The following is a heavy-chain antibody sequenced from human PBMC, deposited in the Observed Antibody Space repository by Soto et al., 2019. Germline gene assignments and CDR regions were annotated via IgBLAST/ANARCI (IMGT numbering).Heavy chain of an antibody. V-gene: IGHV1-69*08. D-gene: IGHD4-17*01. CDR1: GNTFSTYT. CDR2: VIPLFDKT. J-gene: IGHJ4*02. Sequence: QVPLVQSGPEVKKPGSSVKVSCKASGNTFSTYTINWVRQAPGQGLEWLGRVIPLFDKTDYAQKFQGRVTITAEKSTSTAYLELGSLRSDDTAVYYCARGHNDYEDYWAQGTLVTVSS. CDR3: ARGHNDYEDY.